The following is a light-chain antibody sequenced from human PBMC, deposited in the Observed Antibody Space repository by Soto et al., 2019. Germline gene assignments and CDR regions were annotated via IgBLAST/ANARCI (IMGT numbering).Light chain of an antibody. CDR2: KGS. V-gene: IGLV2-23*01. CDR3: CSFAGPRGLI. Sequence: QSVLTQPASVSGSPGQSITISCTGTSSDVGIYNLVSWFQQHPGKAPKLMIYKGSKRPSGISDRFSGSKSGNTAFLTISGLQAEDESDYYCCSFAGPRGLIFGGGTKLTVL. CDR1: SSDVGIYNL. J-gene: IGLJ2*01.